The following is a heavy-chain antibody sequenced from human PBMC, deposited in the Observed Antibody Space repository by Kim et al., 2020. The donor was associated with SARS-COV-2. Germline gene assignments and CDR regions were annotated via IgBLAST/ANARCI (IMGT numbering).Heavy chain of an antibody. D-gene: IGHD2-15*01. Sequence: SETLSLTCTVSGGSVSSGSYYWSWIRQPPGKGLEWIGYIYYSGSTNYNPSLKSRVTISVDTSKNQFSLKLSPVTAADTAVYYCAVGYCSGGSCYGFDYWGQGTLVTVSS. CDR1: GGSVSSGSYY. V-gene: IGHV4-61*01. J-gene: IGHJ4*02. CDR3: AVGYCSGGSCYGFDY. CDR2: IYYSGST.